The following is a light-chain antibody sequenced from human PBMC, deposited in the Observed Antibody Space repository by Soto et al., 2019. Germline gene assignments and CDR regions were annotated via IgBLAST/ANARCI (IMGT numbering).Light chain of an antibody. CDR3: QQYNNWPPWT. CDR1: QSISTN. J-gene: IGKJ1*01. V-gene: IGKV3-15*01. Sequence: EIVMTQSPATLSVSPGERVTLSCRSSQSISTNLAWYQQKPGQAPRLLIYRASARATGIPARFSGSGSGTEFALTISSLQSEDFAVYYCQQYNNWPPWTFGQGTKVDIK. CDR2: RAS.